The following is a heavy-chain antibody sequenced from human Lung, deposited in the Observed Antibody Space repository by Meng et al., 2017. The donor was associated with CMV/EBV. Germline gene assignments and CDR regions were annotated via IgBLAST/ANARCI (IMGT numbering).Heavy chain of an antibody. Sequence: SLKISCAASGFIFDDYAMHWVRQAPGKGLEWVSGISWNSGTIVYADSVKGRFTISRDNAKNSLYLQMNSLRAEDTALYYCVKGGEYTGSYYGGLIGYFDHWGQGXLVTVSS. CDR2: ISWNSGTI. CDR1: GFIFDDYA. J-gene: IGHJ4*02. CDR3: VKGGEYTGSYYGGLIGYFDH. V-gene: IGHV3-9*01. D-gene: IGHD1-26*01.